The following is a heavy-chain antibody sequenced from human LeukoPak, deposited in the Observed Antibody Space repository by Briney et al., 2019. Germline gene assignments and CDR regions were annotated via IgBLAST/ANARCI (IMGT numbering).Heavy chain of an antibody. CDR2: INHSGST. D-gene: IGHD3-22*01. CDR1: GGSFSGYY. CDR3: ARDLLGDDSSGYYPLDY. Sequence: PSETLSLTRAVYGGSFSGYYWSWIRQPPGKGLEWIGEINHSGSTNYNPSLKSRVTISVDTSKNQFSLKLSSVTAADTAVYYCARDLLGDDSSGYYPLDYWGQGTLVTVSS. V-gene: IGHV4-34*01. J-gene: IGHJ4*02.